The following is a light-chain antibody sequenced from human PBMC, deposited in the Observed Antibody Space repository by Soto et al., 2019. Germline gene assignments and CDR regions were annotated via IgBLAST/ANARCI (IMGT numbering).Light chain of an antibody. CDR2: GTT. CDR1: QNISRS. Sequence: EIVLTQSPGTLSLSPGDRATLSCRASQNISRSLAWYQQKPGQGPSLLIYGTTTRAGGVPARFSGGGSGTEFTLTISSLQSEDFAVYYCQQYNNWPGWTFGQGTKVDIK. V-gene: IGKV3-15*01. J-gene: IGKJ1*01. CDR3: QQYNNWPGWT.